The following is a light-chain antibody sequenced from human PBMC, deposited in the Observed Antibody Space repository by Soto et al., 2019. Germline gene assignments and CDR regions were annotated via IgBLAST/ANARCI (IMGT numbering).Light chain of an antibody. CDR3: LQDHIYPWP. V-gene: IGKV1-6*01. Sequence: AVQMTQSPSSLSASVGDRVTITCRASQDIRNGLGWYQQKPGKAPELLIYAASSLQSGVPSRFSGSASGTDFTLTISSLQPEDFAPYYCLQDHIYPWPFGQGTKVEI. J-gene: IGKJ1*01. CDR2: AAS. CDR1: QDIRNG.